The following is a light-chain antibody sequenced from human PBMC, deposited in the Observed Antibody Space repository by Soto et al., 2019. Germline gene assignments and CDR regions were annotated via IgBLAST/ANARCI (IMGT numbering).Light chain of an antibody. CDR3: QHLNGYPLT. V-gene: IGKV1-9*01. CDR2: AAS. J-gene: IGKJ4*01. Sequence: DIQLTQSPSFLSASVGDRVTITCRASQGISSYLAWYQQKPGKAPNLLIYAASTLQSGVPSRFSGSGSGTEFTLTIGSLQPEDFATYYCQHLNGYPLTFGGGTKVEIK. CDR1: QGISSY.